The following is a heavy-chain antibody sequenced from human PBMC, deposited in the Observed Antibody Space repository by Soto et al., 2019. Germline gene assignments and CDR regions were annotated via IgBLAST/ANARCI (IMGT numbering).Heavy chain of an antibody. CDR1: GFTFDDYA. Sequence: GGSLRLSCAASGFTFDDYAMHWVRQAPGKGLEWVSGISWNSGSIGYADSVKGRFTISRDNAKNSLYLQMNSLRAEDTALYYCARALLYGSLDAFDIWGQGTMVTVSS. CDR2: ISWNSGSI. J-gene: IGHJ3*02. CDR3: ARALLYGSLDAFDI. V-gene: IGHV3-9*01. D-gene: IGHD2-15*01.